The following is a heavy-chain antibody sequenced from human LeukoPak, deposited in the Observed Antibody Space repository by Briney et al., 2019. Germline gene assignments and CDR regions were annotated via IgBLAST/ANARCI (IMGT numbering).Heavy chain of an antibody. CDR3: ARGLYYDFWSGYYSGFDP. J-gene: IGHJ5*02. V-gene: IGHV4-34*01. CDR1: GGSFSGYY. Sequence: SETLSLTCAVYGGSFSGYYWSWIRQPPGKGLEWIGEINHSGSTNYNPSLKSRVTISVDTSKNQFSLKLSSVTAADTAVYYCARGLYYDFWSGYYSGFDPRGQGTLVTVSS. D-gene: IGHD3-3*01. CDR2: INHSGST.